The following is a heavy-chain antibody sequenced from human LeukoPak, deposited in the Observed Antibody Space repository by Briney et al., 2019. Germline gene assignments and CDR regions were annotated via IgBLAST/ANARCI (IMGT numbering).Heavy chain of an antibody. CDR2: IYAGDSDT. J-gene: IGHJ5*02. D-gene: IGHD1-26*01. CDR3: ARYCCIDASENWFDP. CDR1: GYSFRDYW. Sequence: GESLKISCKGSGYSFRDYWIAWVRQMPGKGLEWMGIIYAGDSDTNYSPSFQGQVTISADKSMSTAYLQWSSLKASDTAMYYCARYCCIDASENWFDPWGQGTLVTVSS. V-gene: IGHV5-51*01.